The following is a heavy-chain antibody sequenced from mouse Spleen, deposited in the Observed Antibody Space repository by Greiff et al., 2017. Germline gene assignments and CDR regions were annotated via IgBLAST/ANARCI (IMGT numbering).Heavy chain of an antibody. J-gene: IGHJ1*03. Sequence: EVQGVESGGGLVKPGGSLKLSCAASGFTFSSYTMSWVRQTPEKRLEWVATISGGGGNTYYPDSVKGRFTISRDNAKNTLYLQMSSLRSEDTALYYCASQTGRYWYFDVWGTGTTVTVSS. D-gene: IGHD4-1*01. CDR1: GFTFSSYT. CDR2: ISGGGGNT. CDR3: ASQTGRYWYFDV. V-gene: IGHV5-9*01.